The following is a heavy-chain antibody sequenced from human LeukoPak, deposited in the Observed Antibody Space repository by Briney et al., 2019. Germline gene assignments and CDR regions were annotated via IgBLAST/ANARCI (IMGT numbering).Heavy chain of an antibody. Sequence: SVKVSCKASGGTFSSYAIIWVRQAPGQGLEWMGGIIPIFGTANYAQKFQGRVTITADESTSTAYMELSSLRSEDTAVYYCARGTAMVTHYFDYWGQGTLVTVSS. CDR3: ARGTAMVTHYFDY. J-gene: IGHJ4*02. D-gene: IGHD5-18*01. CDR1: GGTFSSYA. V-gene: IGHV1-69*13. CDR2: IIPIFGTA.